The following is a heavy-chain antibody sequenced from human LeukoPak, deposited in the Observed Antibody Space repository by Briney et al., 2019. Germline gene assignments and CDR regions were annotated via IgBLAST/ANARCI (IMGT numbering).Heavy chain of an antibody. V-gene: IGHV4-61*02. J-gene: IGHJ4*02. CDR1: GGSISSGSYY. D-gene: IGHD4/OR15-4a*01. CDR2: IYTSGST. CDR3: ARGVLY. Sequence: SQTLSLTCTVSGGSISSGSYYWSWIRQPAGKGLEWIGRIYTSGSTNYNPSLKSRVTMSVDTSKNQFSLKLSSVTAADTAVYYCARGVLYWGQGTLVTVSS.